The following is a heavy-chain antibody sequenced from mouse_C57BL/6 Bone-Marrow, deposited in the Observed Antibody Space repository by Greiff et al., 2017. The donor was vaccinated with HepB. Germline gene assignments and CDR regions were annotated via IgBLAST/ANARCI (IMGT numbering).Heavy chain of an antibody. Sequence: QVQLKESGAELARPGASVKLSCKASGYTFTSYGISWVKQRTGQGLEWIGEIYPRSGNTYYNEKFKGKATLTADKSSSTAYMALRRLTSEDSAVYCCARAYYKGYFDYWGQGTTLTVSS. CDR1: GYTFTSYG. J-gene: IGHJ2*01. CDR3: ARAYYKGYFDY. D-gene: IGHD2-12*01. CDR2: IYPRSGNT. V-gene: IGHV1-81*01.